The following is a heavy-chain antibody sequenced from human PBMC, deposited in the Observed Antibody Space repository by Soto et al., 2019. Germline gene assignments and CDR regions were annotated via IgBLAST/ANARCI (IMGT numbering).Heavy chain of an antibody. Sequence: SETLSLTCTVSGGSISSYYWSWIRQPPGKGLEWIGYIYYSGSTNYNPSLKSRVTISVDTSKNQFSLKLSSVTAADTAVYYCARLIGTNIAEDGWFYWGQGTLVTVSS. CDR3: ARLIGTNIAEDGWFY. J-gene: IGHJ4*02. CDR1: GGSISSYY. V-gene: IGHV4-59*08. D-gene: IGHD6-13*01. CDR2: IYYSGST.